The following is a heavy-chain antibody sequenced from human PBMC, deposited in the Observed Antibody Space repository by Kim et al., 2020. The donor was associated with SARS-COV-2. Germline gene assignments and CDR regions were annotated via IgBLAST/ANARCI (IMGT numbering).Heavy chain of an antibody. CDR2: ST. J-gene: IGHJ4*02. CDR3: AKTTGGGDY. V-gene: IGHV3-23*01. D-gene: IGHD3-16*01. Sequence: STYYADSVKGRFTISRDNAKNTLYLQMNSLRAEDTAVYYCAKTTGGGDYWGQGTLVTVSS.